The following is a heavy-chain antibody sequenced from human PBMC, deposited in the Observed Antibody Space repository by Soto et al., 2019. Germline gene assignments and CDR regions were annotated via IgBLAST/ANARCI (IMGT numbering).Heavy chain of an antibody. CDR1: GFTFSDQH. J-gene: IGHJ4*02. Sequence: PGGSLRLSCVGSGFTFSDQHMDWVRQAPGKGLEWVGRARNRASSHTTEYAASVKGRFTISRDDSKNSMYVQMNSLKTEDTAVYYCSNSPVGKIGSGWGQGTLVTVSS. V-gene: IGHV3-72*01. CDR2: ARNRASSHTT. CDR3: SNSPVGKIGSG. D-gene: IGHD6-13*01.